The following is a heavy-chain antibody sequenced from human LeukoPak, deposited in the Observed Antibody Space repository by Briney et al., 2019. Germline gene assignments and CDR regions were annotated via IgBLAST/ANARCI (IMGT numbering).Heavy chain of an antibody. Sequence: PGGSLRLSCAASGYTFNDYSMIWVRQAPGKGLEWVSSISSSSGYIYYADSVKGRFTISRDNAKNSLYLQMNSLRAEDTAVYYCTRGSYGDYEYWGQGTLVTVSS. J-gene: IGHJ4*02. V-gene: IGHV3-21*01. CDR2: ISSSSGYI. CDR3: TRGSYGDYEY. CDR1: GYTFNDYS. D-gene: IGHD4-17*01.